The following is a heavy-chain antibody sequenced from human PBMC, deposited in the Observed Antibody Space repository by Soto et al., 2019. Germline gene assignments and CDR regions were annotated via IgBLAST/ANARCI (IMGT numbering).Heavy chain of an antibody. V-gene: IGHV1-69*02. Sequence: QVQLVQSGAEVKKPGSSVKVSCKASGGTFSSYTISWVRQAPGQGLEWMGRIIPLLGIANYAQKFQGRVTIAADKSTNTAYMELSSLRSEDTAVYYCATYGDAWYFDLWGRGTLVTVSS. D-gene: IGHD4-17*01. CDR1: GGTFSSYT. CDR3: ATYGDAWYFDL. J-gene: IGHJ2*01. CDR2: IIPLLGIA.